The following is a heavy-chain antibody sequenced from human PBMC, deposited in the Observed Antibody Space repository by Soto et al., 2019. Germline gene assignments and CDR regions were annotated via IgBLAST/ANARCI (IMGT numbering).Heavy chain of an antibody. CDR3: ARDCSSTSCYVSAFDI. CDR1: GYTFTSYG. Sequence: QVQLVQSGAEVKKPGASVKVSCKASGYTFTSYGISWVRQAPGQGLEWMGWISAYNGNTNYAQKLQGRVTMTTDTPTSTAYMELRSLRSDDTAVYYCARDCSSTSCYVSAFDIWGQGTMVTVSS. D-gene: IGHD2-2*01. V-gene: IGHV1-18*01. CDR2: ISAYNGNT. J-gene: IGHJ3*02.